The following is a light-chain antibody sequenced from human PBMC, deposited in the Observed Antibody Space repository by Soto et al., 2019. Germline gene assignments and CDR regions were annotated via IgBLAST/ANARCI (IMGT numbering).Light chain of an antibody. Sequence: ALRMTQSPSSLSASTGDRVTITCRASQGISSYLAWYQQKPGKAPKLLIYAASTLQSGVPSRFNGSGSGTDFTLTISCLQSEDFATYYCQQYYSYPWTFGQGTKVEIK. CDR1: QGISSY. CDR3: QQYYSYPWT. CDR2: AAS. V-gene: IGKV1-8*01. J-gene: IGKJ1*01.